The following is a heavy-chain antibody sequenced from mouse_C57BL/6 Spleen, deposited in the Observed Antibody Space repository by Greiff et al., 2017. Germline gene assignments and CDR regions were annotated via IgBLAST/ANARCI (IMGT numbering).Heavy chain of an antibody. CDR2: IWSGGST. V-gene: IGHV2-2*01. D-gene: IGHD2-3*01. Sequence: QVQLQQSGPGLVQPSQSLSITCTASGFSLTSYGVHWVRQSPGKGLEWLGVIWSGGSTDYNAAFISRLSISKDNSTSQVFFKMNSLQADDTAIYYCARNYDGGKGYFDVWGTGTTVTVSA. CDR3: ARNYDGGKGYFDV. CDR1: GFSLTSYG. J-gene: IGHJ1*03.